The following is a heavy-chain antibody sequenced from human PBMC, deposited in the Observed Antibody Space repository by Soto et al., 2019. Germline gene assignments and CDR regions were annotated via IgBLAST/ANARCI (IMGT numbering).Heavy chain of an antibody. V-gene: IGHV3-74*01. CDR1: GFTFSYYW. Sequence: EVRLVESEGGLVQPGGSLSLSCAASGFTFSYYWMHWVRQAPGQGLLWVSRIHSDGSSTTYADSVKGRFTISRDNAKNTGSLQMNSLRVEDTGVYFCARGDRGPFDLWGQGTMVTVSS. D-gene: IGHD2-21*02. J-gene: IGHJ3*01. CDR2: IHSDGSST. CDR3: ARGDRGPFDL.